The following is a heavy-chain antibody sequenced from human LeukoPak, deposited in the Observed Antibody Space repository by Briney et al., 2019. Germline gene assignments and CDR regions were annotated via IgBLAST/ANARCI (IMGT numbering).Heavy chain of an antibody. V-gene: IGHV3-74*01. CDR1: GNSW. Sequence: PGGSLRLSCAASGNSWMHWACQAPGKGLVWVSHINSDGSWTSYADSVKGRFTISKDNAKNTVYLQMNSLRAEDTAVYYCVSFYETYWGRGTLVTVSS. CDR3: VSFYETY. D-gene: IGHD2/OR15-2a*01. J-gene: IGHJ4*02. CDR2: INSDGSWT.